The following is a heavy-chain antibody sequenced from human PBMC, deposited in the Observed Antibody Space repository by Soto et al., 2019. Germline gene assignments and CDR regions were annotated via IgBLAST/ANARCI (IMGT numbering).Heavy chain of an antibody. CDR2: ISGSGGST. D-gene: IGHD6-13*01. V-gene: IGHV3-23*01. J-gene: IGHJ4*02. CDR3: AKVKSSWYVEYYFDY. Sequence: EVQLLESGGGLVQPGGSLRLSCAASGFTFSSYAMSWVRQAPGKGLERVSAISGSGGSTYYADSVNGRFTISRDNSKNTLYLQMNSLRAEDTAVYYCAKVKSSWYVEYYFDYWGQGTPVTVSS. CDR1: GFTFSSYA.